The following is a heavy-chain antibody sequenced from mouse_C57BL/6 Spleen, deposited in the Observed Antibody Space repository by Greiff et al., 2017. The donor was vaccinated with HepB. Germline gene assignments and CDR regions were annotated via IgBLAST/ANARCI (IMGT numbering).Heavy chain of an antibody. Sequence: EVQLVESGPELVKPGDSVKISCKASGYSFTGYFMNWVMQSHGKSLEWIGRINPYNGDTFYNQKFKGKATLTVDKSSSTAHMELRSLTSEDSAVYYCARSGLRNYAMDYWGQGTSVTVSS. CDR1: GYSFTGYF. CDR3: ARSGLRNYAMDY. CDR2: INPYNGDT. J-gene: IGHJ4*01. V-gene: IGHV1-20*01. D-gene: IGHD2-2*01.